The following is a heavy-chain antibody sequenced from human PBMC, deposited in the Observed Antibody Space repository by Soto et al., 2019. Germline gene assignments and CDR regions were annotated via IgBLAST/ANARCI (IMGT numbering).Heavy chain of an antibody. D-gene: IGHD3-3*01. V-gene: IGHV3-23*01. CDR1: GFTFSSYA. J-gene: IGHJ5*02. CDR2: ISGSGGST. CDR3: AKDPSVLRFLEWLS. Sequence: GGSLRLSCAASGFTFSSYAMSWVRQAPGKGLEWVSAISGSGGSTYYADSVKGRFTISRDNSKNTLYLQMNSLRAEDTAVYYCAKDPSVLRFLEWLSWGQGTLVTVSS.